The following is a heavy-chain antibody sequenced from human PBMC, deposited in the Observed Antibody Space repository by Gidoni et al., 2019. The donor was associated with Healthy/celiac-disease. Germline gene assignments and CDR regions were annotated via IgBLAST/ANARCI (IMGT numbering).Heavy chain of an antibody. CDR3: ARELPSDPALDY. V-gene: IGHV3-21*01. Sequence: EVQLVVSGGGLVTLGGSLRLSCAASGFTFSSYSMNWVLQASGKGLGWVSSSSSSSSYIYYADSVKGRFTISRDNAKNSLYLQMNSLRAEDTAVYYCARELPSDPALDYWGQGTLVTVSS. CDR2: SSSSSSYI. D-gene: IGHD2-15*01. J-gene: IGHJ4*02. CDR1: GFTFSSYS.